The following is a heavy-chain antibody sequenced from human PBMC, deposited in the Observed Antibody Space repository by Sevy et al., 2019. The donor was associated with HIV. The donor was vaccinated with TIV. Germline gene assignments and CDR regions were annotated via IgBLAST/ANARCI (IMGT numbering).Heavy chain of an antibody. CDR3: AKDWTSKYSYDRLDLDY. CDR1: GFTFSNYA. D-gene: IGHD3-16*01. CDR2: ISASGVTT. J-gene: IGHJ4*02. V-gene: IGHV3-23*01. Sequence: GGSLRLSCAASGFTFSNYAMSWVRQAPGKGLEWVSTISASGVTTYHADSVKGRFTVSRDNSENTLYLQLSSLRAEDTAVYYCAKDWTSKYSYDRLDLDYWGQGTLVTVSS.